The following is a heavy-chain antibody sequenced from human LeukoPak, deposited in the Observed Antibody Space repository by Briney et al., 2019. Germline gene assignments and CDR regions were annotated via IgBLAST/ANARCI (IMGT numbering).Heavy chain of an antibody. CDR1: GGSISTYY. Sequence: SETLSLTCTVSGGSISTYYWNWIRQPPGKGLEWIGYIYHSGSTNYNPSLQSRVTIPVDTSKNQFSLNLNSVTAADTAVYYCASKSSDHGELRFDYWGQGALVTVSS. V-gene: IGHV4-59*01. CDR3: ASKSSDHGELRFDY. D-gene: IGHD4-17*01. CDR2: IYHSGST. J-gene: IGHJ4*02.